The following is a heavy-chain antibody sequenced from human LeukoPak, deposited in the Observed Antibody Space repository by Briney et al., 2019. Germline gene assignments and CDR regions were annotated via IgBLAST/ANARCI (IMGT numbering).Heavy chain of an antibody. CDR2: IYTSGST. CDR3: ATTGIDYGDLYYFDY. V-gene: IGHV4-61*02. J-gene: IGHJ4*02. D-gene: IGHD4-17*01. CDR1: GGSISSGSYY. Sequence: PSETLSLTCTVSGGSISSGSYYWSWIRQPAGKGLEWIGRIYTSGSTNYNPSLKSRVTISVDTSKNQFSLKLSSVTAADTAVYYCATTGIDYGDLYYFDYWGQGTLVTVSS.